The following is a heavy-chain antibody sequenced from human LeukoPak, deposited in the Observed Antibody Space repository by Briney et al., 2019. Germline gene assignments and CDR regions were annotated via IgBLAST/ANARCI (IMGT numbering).Heavy chain of an antibody. V-gene: IGHV4-59*01. Sequence: SETLSLTCTVSGGSISSYYWSWIRQPPGKGLEWIGYIYYSGSTNYNPSLKSRVTISVDTSKNQFSLKLSSVTAADTAVYYCARGVGVVAATARYFDYWGQGTLVTVSS. CDR1: GGSISSYY. CDR2: IYYSGST. D-gene: IGHD2-15*01. J-gene: IGHJ4*02. CDR3: ARGVGVVAATARYFDY.